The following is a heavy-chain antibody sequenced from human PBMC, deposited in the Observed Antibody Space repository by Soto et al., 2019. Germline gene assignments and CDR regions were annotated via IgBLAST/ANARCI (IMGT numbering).Heavy chain of an antibody. J-gene: IGHJ4*02. Sequence: PGGSLRLSCAASGFTFSSYSMNWVRQAPGKGLEWVSSISTSSTYIYYADSVKGRFTISRDNAKNSLYLQLNGLRAEDTAVYYCARAPTVGATVHFDYWGQGTLVTVSS. CDR1: GFTFSSYS. D-gene: IGHD1-26*01. CDR3: ARAPTVGATVHFDY. CDR2: ISTSSTYI. V-gene: IGHV3-21*01.